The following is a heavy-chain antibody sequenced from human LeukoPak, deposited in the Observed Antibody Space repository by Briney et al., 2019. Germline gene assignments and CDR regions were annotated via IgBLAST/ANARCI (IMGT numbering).Heavy chain of an antibody. CDR3: ARGGRFLEWLLFDY. D-gene: IGHD3-3*01. Sequence: GGSLRLSCAASGFTVSSNYMSWVRQAPGKGLEWVAVISYDGSNKYYADSVKGRFTISRDNSKNTLYLQMNSLRAEDTAVYYCARGGRFLEWLLFDYWGQGTLVTVSS. J-gene: IGHJ4*02. CDR2: ISYDGSNK. V-gene: IGHV3-30-3*01. CDR1: GFTVSSNY.